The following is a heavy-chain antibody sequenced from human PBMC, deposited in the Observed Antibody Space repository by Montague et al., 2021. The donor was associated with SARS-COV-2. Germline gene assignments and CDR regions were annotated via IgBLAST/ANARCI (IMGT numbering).Heavy chain of an antibody. CDR2: ISSSGSTI. D-gene: IGHD3-10*01. CDR3: ARGSFGSGSYYKWGPSQNYYYGMDV. V-gene: IGHV3-48*03. J-gene: IGHJ6*02. Sequence: SLRLSCAASGFTFSSYEMNWVRQAPGKGLEWVSYISSSGSTIYYADSVKGRFTISRDNAKNSLYLQMNSLRAEDTAVYYCARGSFGSGSYYKWGPSQNYYYGMDVWGQGTTVTVSS. CDR1: GFTFSSYE.